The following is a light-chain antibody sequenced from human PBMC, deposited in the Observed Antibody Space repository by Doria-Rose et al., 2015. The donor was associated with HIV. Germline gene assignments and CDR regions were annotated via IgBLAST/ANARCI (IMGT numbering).Light chain of an antibody. V-gene: IGKV4-1*01. CDR3: QQYYDTPS. CDR2: WAS. CDR1: QSLLYTSKNY. Sequence: DIRVTQSPESLGMSLGERATLNCKSNQSLLYTSKNYLAWHQQKPGQPPKLLIYWASTRQSGVPARFSGSGSGTDVTLTISILEAEDVAVYDCQQYYDTPSYGPGTTVDIK. J-gene: IGKJ3*01.